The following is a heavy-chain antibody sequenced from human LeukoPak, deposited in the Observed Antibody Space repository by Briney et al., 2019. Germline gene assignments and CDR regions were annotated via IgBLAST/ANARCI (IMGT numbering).Heavy chain of an antibody. V-gene: IGHV3-48*04. CDR2: ISSSSSTI. D-gene: IGHD3-10*01. CDR3: ARKLVRGVIMPQAPVD. Sequence: PGGSLRLSCAASGFTFSSYSMNWVRQAPGKGLEWVSYISSSSSTIYYADSVKGRFTISRDNAKNSLYLQMNSLRAEDTAVYYCARKLVRGVIMPQAPVDWGQGTLVTVSS. J-gene: IGHJ4*02. CDR1: GFTFSSYS.